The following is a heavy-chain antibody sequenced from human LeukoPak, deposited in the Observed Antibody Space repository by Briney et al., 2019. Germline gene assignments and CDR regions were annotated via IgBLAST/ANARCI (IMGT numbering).Heavy chain of an antibody. V-gene: IGHV3-20*04. J-gene: IGHJ4*02. D-gene: IGHD6-13*01. CDR2: INWNGGST. CDR3: AKRYSSSWYGEYFDY. Sequence: GGSLRLSCAASGFTFDDYAMSWVRQAPGKGLEWVSGINWNGGSTGYADSVKGRFTISRDNSKNTLYLQMNSLRAEDTAVYYCAKRYSSSWYGEYFDYWGQGTLVTVSS. CDR1: GFTFDDYA.